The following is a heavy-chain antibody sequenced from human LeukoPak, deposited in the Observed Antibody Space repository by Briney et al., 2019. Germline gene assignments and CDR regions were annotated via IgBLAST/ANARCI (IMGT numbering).Heavy chain of an antibody. J-gene: IGHJ3*02. CDR1: GGSIRSHY. CDR3: ARDKKDYYDSSGYYYFAFDI. V-gene: IGHV4-59*11. D-gene: IGHD3-22*01. CDR2: ICYSGST. Sequence: NPSQRMSLTCTVAGGSIRSHYWSWIRQHPGKGMEWLGYICYSGSTNYNPSLKSRVTITVVTSKNQYSLKLSSVTAADTAVYYCARDKKDYYDSSGYYYFAFDIWGQGTMVNVSS.